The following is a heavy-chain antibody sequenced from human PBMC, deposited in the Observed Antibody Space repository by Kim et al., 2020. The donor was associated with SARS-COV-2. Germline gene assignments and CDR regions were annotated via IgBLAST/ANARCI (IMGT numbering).Heavy chain of an antibody. CDR2: IYYSGST. CDR3: AGLIAARGYFDL. V-gene: IGHV4-59*13. J-gene: IGHJ2*01. CDR1: GGSISSYY. Sequence: SETLSLTCTVSGGSISSYYWSWIRQPPGKGLEWIGYIYYSGSTNYNPSLKSRVTISVDTSKNQFSLKLSSVTAADTAVYYCAGLIAARGYFDLWGRGTL. D-gene: IGHD6-6*01.